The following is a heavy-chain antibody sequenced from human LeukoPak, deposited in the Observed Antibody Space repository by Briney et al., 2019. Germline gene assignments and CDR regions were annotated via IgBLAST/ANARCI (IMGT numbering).Heavy chain of an antibody. CDR3: ARDQITMVRGVNYGMDV. CDR1: GYTFTGYY. CDR2: INPNSGGT. V-gene: IGHV1-2*02. J-gene: IGHJ6*02. Sequence: ASVKVSCKASGYTFTGYYMHWVRQAPGQGLEWMGWINPNSGGTNYAQKFQGRVTMTRDTSISTAYMELSRLRSDDTAVYYCARDQITMVRGVNYGMDVWGQGTTVTVSS. D-gene: IGHD3-10*01.